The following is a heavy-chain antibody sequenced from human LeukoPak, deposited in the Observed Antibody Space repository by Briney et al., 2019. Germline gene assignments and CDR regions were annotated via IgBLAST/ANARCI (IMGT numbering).Heavy chain of an antibody. D-gene: IGHD3-22*01. CDR3: AKNSDYYDSSGYNDY. CDR1: GFTFSSYA. J-gene: IGHJ4*02. V-gene: IGHV3-23*01. CDR2: ISGSGGST. Sequence: PGGSLRLSCAASGFTFSSYAMRWVRQAPGKGLEWVSAISGSGGSTYYADSVKGRFTISRDNSKNTLYLQMNSLRAEDTAVYYCAKNSDYYDSSGYNDYWGQGTLVTVSS.